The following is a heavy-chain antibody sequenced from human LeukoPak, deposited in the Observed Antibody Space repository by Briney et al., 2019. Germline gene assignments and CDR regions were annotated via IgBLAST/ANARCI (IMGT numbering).Heavy chain of an antibody. CDR3: VQFELDY. Sequence: ASVKVSCKASGYTFTSYYMYWVRQAPGQGLEWMGWINPNAGGTNYAQKFQGRVTMTRDTSISTAYMDLSRLRSDDTAVYYCVQFELDYWGQGTLVTVSS. CDR1: GYTFTSYY. J-gene: IGHJ4*02. D-gene: IGHD1-7*01. V-gene: IGHV1-2*02. CDR2: INPNAGGT.